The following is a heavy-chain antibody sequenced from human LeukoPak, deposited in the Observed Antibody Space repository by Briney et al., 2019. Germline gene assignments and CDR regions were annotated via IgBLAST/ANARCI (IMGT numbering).Heavy chain of an antibody. D-gene: IGHD5-18*01. CDR1: GGSISSSSYY. V-gene: IGHV4-39*07. CDR2: IYYSGST. Sequence: MPSETLSLTCTVSGGSISSSSYYWGWIRQPPGKGLEWIGSIYYSGSTYYNPSLKSRVTMSVDTSQNQFSLRLSSVTAADTAVYYCARENGYSYGYYFDYWGQGTLVTVSS. J-gene: IGHJ4*02. CDR3: ARENGYSYGYYFDY.